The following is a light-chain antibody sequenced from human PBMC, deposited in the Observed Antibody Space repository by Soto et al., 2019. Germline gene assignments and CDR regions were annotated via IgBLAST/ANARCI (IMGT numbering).Light chain of an antibody. CDR1: QGISSS. V-gene: IGKV1-9*01. J-gene: IGKJ5*01. CDR2: AAS. CDR3: QQLNSYPFP. Sequence: IQLTQSPSSMSASVGDRVTITCLASQGISSSLAWYQQKPGKAPKLLIYAASTLQSGVPSRFSGSGSGADFTLTISSLQPEDFATYYCQQLNSYPFPFAHGTRLEIK.